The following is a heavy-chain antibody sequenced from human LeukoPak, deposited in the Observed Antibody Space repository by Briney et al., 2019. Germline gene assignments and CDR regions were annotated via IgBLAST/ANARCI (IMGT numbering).Heavy chain of an antibody. CDR2: INHSGST. D-gene: IGHD6-13*01. CDR1: GGPFSGYY. CDR3: ARAQDSPAAGGTAVDYYFDY. Sequence: RPSETLSLTCAVYGGPFSGYYWSWIRQPPRKGLEGMGEINHSGSTNYNPPLKSRVTISVDTSKNQFSLKLSSVTAADTAVYYCARAQDSPAAGGTAVDYYFDYWGQGTLVTVSS. V-gene: IGHV4-34*01. J-gene: IGHJ4*02.